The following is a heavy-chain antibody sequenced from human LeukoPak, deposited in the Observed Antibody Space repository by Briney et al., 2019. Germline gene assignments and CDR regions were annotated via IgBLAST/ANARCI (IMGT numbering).Heavy chain of an antibody. V-gene: IGHV4-59*01. CDR3: ARAGGGYQLPPGYFDY. D-gene: IGHD2-2*01. J-gene: IGHJ4*02. Sequence: SETLSLTCTLSGGSIRRYCCIGVRQPPPNGRAWIADIYYSGSTNYNHSLKSRVTISVDTSKNQFSLKLSSVTAADTAVYYCARAGGGYQLPPGYFDYWGQGTLVTVSS. CDR1: GGSIRRYC. CDR2: IYYSGST.